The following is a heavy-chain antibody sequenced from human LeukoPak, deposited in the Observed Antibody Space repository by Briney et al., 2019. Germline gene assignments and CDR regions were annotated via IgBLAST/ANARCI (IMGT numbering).Heavy chain of an antibody. CDR2: INPSGGST. D-gene: IGHD6-13*01. J-gene: IGHJ5*02. CDR3: ARDLPRIAAAGNREYYNRFDP. CDR1: GYTFTSYY. Sequence: GASVKVSCKASGYTFTSYYMHWVRQAPGQGLEWMGIINPSGGSTSYAQKFQGRVTMTRDASTSTVYMELSSLRSEGTAVYYCARDLPRIAAAGNREYYNRFDPWSQGTLVTVSS. V-gene: IGHV1-46*01.